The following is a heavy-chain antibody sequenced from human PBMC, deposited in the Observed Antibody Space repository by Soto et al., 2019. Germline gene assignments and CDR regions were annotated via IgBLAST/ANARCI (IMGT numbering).Heavy chain of an antibody. CDR2: IYYSGST. D-gene: IGHD1-26*01. J-gene: IGHJ4*02. Sequence: QLQLQESGPGLVKPSETLSLTCTVYGGSISSSSYYWGWIRQPPGKGLEWIGSIYYSGSTYYTPSLKSRVTISVDTSKNQFSLKLSSVTAADTAVYYCASWERGGDFDYWGQGTLVTVSS. CDR1: GGSISSSSYY. V-gene: IGHV4-39*01. CDR3: ASWERGGDFDY.